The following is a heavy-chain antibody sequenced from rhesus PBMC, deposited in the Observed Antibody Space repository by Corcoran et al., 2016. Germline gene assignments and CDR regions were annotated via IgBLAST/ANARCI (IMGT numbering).Heavy chain of an antibody. CDR2: IYRSSKST. Sequence: QVQLQESGPGVVRPSETLSLTCAGSGGSIRDNSRWSWHRQSPWKGLEWIGSIYRSSKSTNYNPSLRSRVTISRDTSKNQFSLKLSSVTAADTAVYYCARDDYYGSGYPFDYWGQGVLVTVSS. CDR3: ARDDYYGSGYPFDY. CDR1: GGSIRDNSR. J-gene: IGHJ4*01. V-gene: IGHV4S10*01. D-gene: IGHD3-28*01.